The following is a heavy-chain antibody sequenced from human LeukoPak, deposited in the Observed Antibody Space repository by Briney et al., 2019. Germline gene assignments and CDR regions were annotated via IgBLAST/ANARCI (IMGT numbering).Heavy chain of an antibody. Sequence: SETLSLTCTVSGGSIRSYYWSWIRQPPGKGLEWIGYIYYIGSTNYNPSFKSRVTISVDTSKNQFSLKLSSVTAADTAVYYCARDRRDIVVVPAAMDYYYYGMDVWGKGTTVTVSS. CDR2: IYYIGST. CDR3: ARDRRDIVVVPAAMDYYYYGMDV. V-gene: IGHV4-59*01. J-gene: IGHJ6*04. D-gene: IGHD2-2*01. CDR1: GGSIRSYY.